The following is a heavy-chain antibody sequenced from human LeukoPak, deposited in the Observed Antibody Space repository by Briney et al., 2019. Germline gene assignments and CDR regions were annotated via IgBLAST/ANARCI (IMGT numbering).Heavy chain of an antibody. CDR3: ARRDYGDFDY. J-gene: IGHJ4*02. CDR2: ISAYNGNT. V-gene: IGHV1-18*01. CDR1: GYTFTSYG. Sequence: GASVKVSCKASGYTFTSYGISWVRQAPGQGLEWMGWISAYNGNTNYAQKLQGRVTITADESTSTAYMELSSLRSEDTAVYYCARRDYGDFDYWGQGTLVTVSS. D-gene: IGHD4-17*01.